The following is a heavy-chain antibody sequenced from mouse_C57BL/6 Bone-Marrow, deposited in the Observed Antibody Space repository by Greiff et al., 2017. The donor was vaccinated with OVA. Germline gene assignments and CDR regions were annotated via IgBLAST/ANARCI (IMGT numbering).Heavy chain of an antibody. Sequence: EVKLVESGGDLVKPGGSLKLSCAASGFTFSSYGMSWVRQTPDKRLEWVATISSGGSYTYYPDSVKGRFTISRDNAKNTLYLQMSSLTSEDTAMYYCAREGGLVYAMDYWGQGTSVTVSS. V-gene: IGHV5-6*01. D-gene: IGHD2-4*01. CDR3: AREGGLVYAMDY. CDR1: GFTFSSYG. J-gene: IGHJ4*01. CDR2: ISSGGSYT.